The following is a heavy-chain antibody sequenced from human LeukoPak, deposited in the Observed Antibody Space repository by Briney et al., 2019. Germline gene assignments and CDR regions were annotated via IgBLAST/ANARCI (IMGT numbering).Heavy chain of an antibody. J-gene: IGHJ4*02. V-gene: IGHV3-7*01. D-gene: IGHD3-22*01. CDR3: ARDESTYYYDSSGYYNFDY. CDR2: IKQDGSEK. CDR1: GFTFSSYW. Sequence: GGALRLSCAASGFTFSSYWMSWVRQAPGKGREWVANIKQDGSEKYYVDSVKGLFTISRDNAKNSLYLQMNSLRAEDTAVYYCARDESTYYYDSSGYYNFDYWGQGTLVTVSS.